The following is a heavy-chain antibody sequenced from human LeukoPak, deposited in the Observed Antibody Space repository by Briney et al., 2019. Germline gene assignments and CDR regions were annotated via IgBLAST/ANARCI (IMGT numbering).Heavy chain of an antibody. CDR1: GYFLSSGFY. Sequence: SETLSLTCSVSGYFLSSGFYWGWIRQPPGKGLEWIASVYHSGTTIYNPSLKSRVTMSRDTSMNHYSLKLRSVTAADTAVYYCARTLSDSSPVATWGQGTLVTVSS. V-gene: IGHV4-38-2*02. J-gene: IGHJ4*02. CDR3: ARTLSDSSPVAT. CDR2: VYHSGTT. D-gene: IGHD3-22*01.